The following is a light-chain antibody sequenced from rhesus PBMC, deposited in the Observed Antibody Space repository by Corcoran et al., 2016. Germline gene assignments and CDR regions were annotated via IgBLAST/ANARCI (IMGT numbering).Light chain of an antibody. CDR3: QQYSNWWT. CDR2: DAS. CDR1: QSVSSS. Sequence: EIVLTQSPATLSLSPGERATLSCRASQSVSSSLAWYQQKPGQAPRLLIYDASSRATGIPDRFSGSGSGTDFPLTISSLEPEGVGVYYCQQYSNWWTFGQGTKVEIK. J-gene: IGKJ1*01. V-gene: IGKV3-17*01.